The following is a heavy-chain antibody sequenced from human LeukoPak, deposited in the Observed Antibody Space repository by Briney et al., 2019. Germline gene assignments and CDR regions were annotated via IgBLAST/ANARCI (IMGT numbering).Heavy chain of an antibody. D-gene: IGHD2-2*01. J-gene: IGHJ5*02. Sequence: PGGSLRLSCAASGFTFSSYSMNWVRQAPGKGLEWVSSISSSSSYIYYADSVKGRFTISRDNAKNSLYLQMNSLRAEDTAVYYCAKGLIPAATSWFDPWGQGTLVTVSS. CDR1: GFTFSSYS. V-gene: IGHV3-21*04. CDR3: AKGLIPAATSWFDP. CDR2: ISSSSSYI.